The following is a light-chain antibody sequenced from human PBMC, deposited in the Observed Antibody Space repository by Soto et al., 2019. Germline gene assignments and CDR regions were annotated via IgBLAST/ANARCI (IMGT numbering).Light chain of an antibody. V-gene: IGKV3-11*01. Sequence: EVILTQSPATLFLSPGDRATLSCRASQSVSSYLAWYQQTPGQAPRLLIYDVSNRATGIPARFSGSGSGTDFTLTISSLEPEDFAVYFCQQRSEWPLCTFGQGTKLEIK. J-gene: IGKJ2*02. CDR2: DVS. CDR1: QSVSSY. CDR3: QQRSEWPLCT.